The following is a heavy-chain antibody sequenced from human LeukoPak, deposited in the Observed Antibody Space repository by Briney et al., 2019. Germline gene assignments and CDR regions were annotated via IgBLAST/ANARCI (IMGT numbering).Heavy chain of an antibody. J-gene: IGHJ4*02. Sequence: GGSLRLSCAASGFTFTDYYMSWIRQAPGKGLEWVSFIGTRDSTKYYADSVKGRFTISRDNAKKSVFLQMNSLRAEDSAVYYCAREPTGDYWGQGMLVTVSS. CDR2: IGTRDSTK. CDR3: AREPTGDY. CDR1: GFTFTDYY. D-gene: IGHD1-1*01. V-gene: IGHV3-11*04.